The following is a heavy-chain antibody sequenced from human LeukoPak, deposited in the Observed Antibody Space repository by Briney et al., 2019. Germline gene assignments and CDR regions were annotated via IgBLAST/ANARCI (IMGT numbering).Heavy chain of an antibody. D-gene: IGHD6-6*01. V-gene: IGHV3-30*18. CDR2: ILSDGSNE. J-gene: IGHJ6*02. Sequence: GTSLRLSCAASGFSFSNFAMHWVRQAPGKGLEWVAVILSDGSNEYYGDSVKGRFIISRDNSKDTLNLQMNSLRGDDTAVYYCAKRGARRSDWYGMVVWGQGTSVTVSS. CDR3: AKRGARRSDWYGMVV. CDR1: GFSFSNFA.